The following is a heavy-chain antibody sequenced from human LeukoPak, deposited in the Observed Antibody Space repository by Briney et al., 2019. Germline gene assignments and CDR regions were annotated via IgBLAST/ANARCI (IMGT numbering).Heavy chain of an antibody. CDR3: AREGFRGFWSGYYNNWFDP. V-gene: IGHV4-34*01. CDR2: INHSGST. Sequence: SETLSLTCAVYGVSFSGYYWSWIRQPPGKGLEWIGEINHSGSTNYNPSLKSRVTISVDMSKNQFSLKLSSVTAADTAVYYCAREGFRGFWSGYYNNWFDPWGQGTLVTVSS. D-gene: IGHD3-3*01. CDR1: GVSFSGYY. J-gene: IGHJ5*02.